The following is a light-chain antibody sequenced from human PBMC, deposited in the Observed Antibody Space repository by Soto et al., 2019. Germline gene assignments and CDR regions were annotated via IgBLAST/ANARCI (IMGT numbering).Light chain of an antibody. Sequence: QSVLTQPASVSGSPGQSITISCTGTSSDVGIYNLVSWYQQHPGKAPKLMIYEVTKRPSGVSNRFSGSKSGNAASLTISGLQAEDEADYFCSSYSISTAYLFGTGTKVTVL. CDR2: EVT. J-gene: IGLJ1*01. CDR1: SSDVGIYNL. V-gene: IGLV2-14*02. CDR3: SSYSISTAYL.